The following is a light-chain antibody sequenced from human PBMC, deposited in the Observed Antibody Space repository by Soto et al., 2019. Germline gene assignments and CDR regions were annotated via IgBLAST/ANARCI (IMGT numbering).Light chain of an antibody. V-gene: IGLV2-23*02. J-gene: IGLJ3*02. CDR2: EVT. CDR1: RSDVGSYNS. Sequence: QSVLTQPASVSGSPGQSITISCTGTRSDVGSYNSIAWYQQLPGKAPRVMIFEVTKRPSGISNRFSGSKSGSTASLTISGLKAEDEADYFCFSYAGSSIWVFGGGTKLTVL. CDR3: FSYAGSSIWV.